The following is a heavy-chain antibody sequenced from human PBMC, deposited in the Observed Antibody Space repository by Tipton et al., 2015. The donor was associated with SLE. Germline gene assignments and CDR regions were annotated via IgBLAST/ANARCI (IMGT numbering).Heavy chain of an antibody. CDR3: ARNVNTTMDV. CDR1: GGSISTNTYF. CDR2: IHYSGDT. J-gene: IGHJ6*02. D-gene: IGHD1-14*01. Sequence: TLSLTCTVSGGSISTNTYFWGWIRQPPGKGLEWIGNIHYSGDTYYNPSLRSRVTISVDTSKNQFSLKLSSVTAADTAVYYCARNVNTTMDVWGQGTTVTVSS. V-gene: IGHV4-39*07.